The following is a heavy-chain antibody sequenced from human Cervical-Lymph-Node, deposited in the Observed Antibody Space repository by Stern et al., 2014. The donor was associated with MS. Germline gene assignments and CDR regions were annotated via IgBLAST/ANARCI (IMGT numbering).Heavy chain of an antibody. CDR1: GYSFTSYW. J-gene: IGHJ4*02. V-gene: IGHV5-51*01. CDR2: IYPGDSDI. Sequence: EVQLVQSGAEVKKPGESLKISCKGSGYSFTSYWIGWVRQMPGKGLEWMGIIYPGDSDIRYSPSFQGQVTISADNSSSTAYLQWNNLKASDTAIYYCARQRYFDYWGQGTLVTVSS. CDR3: ARQRYFDY.